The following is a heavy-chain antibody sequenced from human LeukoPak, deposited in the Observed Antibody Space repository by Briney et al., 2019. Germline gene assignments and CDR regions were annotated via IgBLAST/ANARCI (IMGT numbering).Heavy chain of an antibody. CDR3: ARHFFRSGSYYNPVDY. D-gene: IGHD3-10*01. CDR1: GFTFINYW. J-gene: IGHJ4*02. Sequence: GGSLRLSCAASGFTFINYWMTWVRQAPGKGLEWVASIKEDDTEKHYVDSVKGRFTISRDNAKSSLYLQMNSLRAEDTAVYYCARHFFRSGSYYNPVDYWGQGTLVAVSS. V-gene: IGHV3-7*01. CDR2: IKEDDTEK.